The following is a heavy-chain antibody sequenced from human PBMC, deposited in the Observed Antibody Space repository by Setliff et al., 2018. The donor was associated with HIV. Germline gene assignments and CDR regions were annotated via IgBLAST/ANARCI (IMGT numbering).Heavy chain of an antibody. J-gene: IGHJ3*01. CDR1: GRSFSGYY. D-gene: IGHD7-27*01. CDR2: INHSGGT. V-gene: IGHV4-34*01. Sequence: SETLSLTCAVYGRSFSGYYWNWIRQSPGKGLEWIGEINHSGGTNYNPSLKSRVTMSIDTSKNQFSLNVSSVTPADTAVYYCARGWGHDGFDFWGQGTMVTVSS. CDR3: ARGWGHDGFDF.